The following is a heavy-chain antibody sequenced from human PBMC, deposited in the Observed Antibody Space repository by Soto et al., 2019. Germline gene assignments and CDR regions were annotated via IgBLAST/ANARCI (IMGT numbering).Heavy chain of an antibody. D-gene: IGHD6-13*01. V-gene: IGHV4-39*01. CDR3: ARQASYSSSLTFDY. CDR1: GGSISSGSSY. CDR2: IYYSGST. Sequence: SETLSLTCTVSGGSISSGSSYWGWIRQPPGKGLEWIGSIYYSGSTYYNPSLKSRVTISVDTSKNQFSLKLNSVTAADTAVYYCARQASYSSSLTFDYWGQGTLVTVSS. J-gene: IGHJ4*02.